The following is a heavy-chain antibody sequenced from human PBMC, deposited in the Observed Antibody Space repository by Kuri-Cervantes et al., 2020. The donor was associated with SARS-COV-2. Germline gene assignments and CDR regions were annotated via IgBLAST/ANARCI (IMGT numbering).Heavy chain of an antibody. J-gene: IGHJ3*02. CDR3: ARAGEWLFGDAFDI. CDR1: DYSISSAYY. V-gene: IGHV4-38-2*01. Sequence: GSLRLSCVVSDYSISSAYYWGWIRQPPGKGLEWIGNIFHTGNTYYNPSLKSRVTISGDTSKNQFSLKLSSVTAADTAVYYCARAGEWLFGDAFDIWGQGTMVTVSS. CDR2: IFHTGNT. D-gene: IGHD3-3*01.